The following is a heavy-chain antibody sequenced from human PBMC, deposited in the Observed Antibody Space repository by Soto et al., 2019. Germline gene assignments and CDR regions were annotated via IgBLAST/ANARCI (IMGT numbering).Heavy chain of an antibody. V-gene: IGHV3-48*01. CDR2: ISSSSSTI. CDR1: GFTFSSYS. J-gene: IGHJ4*02. D-gene: IGHD3-3*01. CDR3: AREVLRFLEWLNYYFDY. Sequence: PGGSLRLSCAASGFTFSSYSMNWVRQAPGKGLEWVSYISSSSSTIYYADSVKGRFTISRDNSKNTLYLQMNSLRAEDTAVYYCAREVLRFLEWLNYYFDYWGQGTLVTVSS.